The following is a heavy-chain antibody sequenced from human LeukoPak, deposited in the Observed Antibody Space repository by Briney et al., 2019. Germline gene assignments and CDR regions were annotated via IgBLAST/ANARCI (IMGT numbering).Heavy chain of an antibody. V-gene: IGHV4-39*01. CDR1: GGSISSSSYY. CDR3: GSDWVVFPFDY. D-gene: IGHD2-15*01. CDR2: IYYSGST. Sequence: PSETLSLTCTVSGGSISSSSYYWGWIRQPPGKGLEWIGSIYYSGSTYYTPSLKSRVTISVDTSKNQFSLKLSSVTAADTAVYYCGSDWVVFPFDYWGQGTLVTVSS. J-gene: IGHJ4*02.